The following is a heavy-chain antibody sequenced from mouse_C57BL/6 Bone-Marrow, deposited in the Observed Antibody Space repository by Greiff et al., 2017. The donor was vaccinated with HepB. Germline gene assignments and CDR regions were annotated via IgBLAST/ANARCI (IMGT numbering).Heavy chain of an antibody. J-gene: IGHJ4*01. CDR2: IYPGDGDT. Sequence: VQLQQSGPELVKPGASVKISCKASGYAFSSSWMNWVKQRPGKGLEWIGRIYPGDGDTNYNGKFKGKATLTADKSSSTAYMQLSSLTSEDSAVYFCARTIYYYGSSYFYYAMDYWGQGTSVTVSS. D-gene: IGHD1-1*01. CDR3: ARTIYYYGSSYFYYAMDY. V-gene: IGHV1-82*01. CDR1: GYAFSSSW.